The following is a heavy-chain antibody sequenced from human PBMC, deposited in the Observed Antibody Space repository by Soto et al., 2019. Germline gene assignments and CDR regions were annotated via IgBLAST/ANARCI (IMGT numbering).Heavy chain of an antibody. V-gene: IGHV3-23*01. J-gene: IGHJ4*02. CDR2: ITGGGDNT. D-gene: IGHD3-9*01. CDR3: TKDGGSRDWLTVN. CDR1: GFTFTSYA. Sequence: EVQLLESGGDLVQPGGSLRLSCAASGFTFTSYAMCWLRQAPGKGLEWVSAITGGGDNTYYAYSVKGRVTISRDNSKNTRYLQMNSLRAEDTAFYYCTKDGGSRDWLTVNWGQGPLVSVSS.